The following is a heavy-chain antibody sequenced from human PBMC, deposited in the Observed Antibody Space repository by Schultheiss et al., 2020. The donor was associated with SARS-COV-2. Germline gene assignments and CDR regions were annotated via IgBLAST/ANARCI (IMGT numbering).Heavy chain of an antibody. CDR3: ARDQRYSSSWGLGYGMDV. V-gene: IGHV1-2*04. CDR1: GYTFTGYY. D-gene: IGHD6-13*01. CDR2: INPNSGGT. J-gene: IGHJ6*02. Sequence: ASVKVSCKASGYTFTGYYMHWVRQAPGQGLEWMGWINPNSGGTNYAQKFQGWVTMTRDTSISTAYMELSRLRPDDTAVYYCARDQRYSSSWGLGYGMDVWGQGTTVTVSS.